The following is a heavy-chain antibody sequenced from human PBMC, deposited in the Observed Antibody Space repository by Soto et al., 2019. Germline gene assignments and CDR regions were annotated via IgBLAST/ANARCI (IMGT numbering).Heavy chain of an antibody. CDR1: GGSMNDNY. CDR2: THYSSGT. Sequence: ETLSLTCTVSGGSMNDNYWSWIRQPPGKGLEWIGETHYSSGTNYNPSLRSRVTMSLDKSKNQLSLILYSVTAADTGVYYCARYSAASGTYYFDYWGQGTVVTVSS. V-gene: IGHV4-59*12. J-gene: IGHJ4*02. CDR3: ARYSAASGTYYFDY. D-gene: IGHD6-13*01.